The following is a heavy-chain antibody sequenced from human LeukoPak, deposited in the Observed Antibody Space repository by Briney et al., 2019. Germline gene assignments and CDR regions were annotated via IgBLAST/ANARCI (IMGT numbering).Heavy chain of an antibody. Sequence: GGSLRLSCAASGFTFSSYAMSWVRQAPGKGLEWVSAISGSGGSTYYADSVKGRFTISRDNAENTLYLQMNSLRAEDTAVYYCARGTAGYHSSYFDYWGQGTLVTVSS. CDR2: ISGSGGST. J-gene: IGHJ4*02. V-gene: IGHV3-23*01. CDR1: GFTFSSYA. CDR3: ARGTAGYHSSYFDY. D-gene: IGHD3-16*02.